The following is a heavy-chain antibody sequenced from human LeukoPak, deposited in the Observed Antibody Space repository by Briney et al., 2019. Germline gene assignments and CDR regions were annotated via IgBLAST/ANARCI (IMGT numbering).Heavy chain of an antibody. V-gene: IGHV3-7*01. CDR2: MNKDGSEK. Sequence: GGSLRLSCAASRFTFTSYWMSWVRQAPGKGLEWVAKMNKDGSEKYYVDSVKGRFTISRDNAKNSLYLQMNSLRAEDTAVYYCARDRTGNNDFWSGYTTFFDYWGQGTLVTVSS. D-gene: IGHD3-3*01. CDR3: ARDRTGNNDFWSGYTTFFDY. CDR1: RFTFTSYW. J-gene: IGHJ4*02.